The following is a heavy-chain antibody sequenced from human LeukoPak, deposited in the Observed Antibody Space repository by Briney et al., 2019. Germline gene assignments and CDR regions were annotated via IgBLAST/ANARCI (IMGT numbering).Heavy chain of an antibody. Sequence: SETLSLTCTVSGGSISSYYWSWIRQPPGKGREWMGYIYYSGSTNYNPSLQSRCTISVYTSKNHFSLKLSSVMSADTDVYYCARDTVVAATRWFDPWGQGTLVTVSS. CDR3: ARDTVVAATRWFDP. CDR2: IYYSGST. V-gene: IGHV4-59*01. CDR1: GGSISSYY. J-gene: IGHJ5*02. D-gene: IGHD2-15*01.